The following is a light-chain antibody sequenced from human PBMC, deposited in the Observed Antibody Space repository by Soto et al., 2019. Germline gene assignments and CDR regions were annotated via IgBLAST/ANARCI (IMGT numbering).Light chain of an antibody. Sequence: DIQMTRSPYSLSASVGDRVTITCQASQGISNYLNWYQQKPGKAPKLLIYDASNLETGVPSRFSGSGSGTDFTFTISSLQPEDIATYYCQQYDNLITFCQVRLLEI. CDR1: QGISNY. CDR2: DAS. J-gene: IGKJ5*01. V-gene: IGKV1-33*01. CDR3: QQYDNLIT.